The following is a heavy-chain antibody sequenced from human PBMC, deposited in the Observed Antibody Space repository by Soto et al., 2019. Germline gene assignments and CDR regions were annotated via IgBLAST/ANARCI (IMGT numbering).Heavy chain of an antibody. Sequence: SETLSLTCTVSGGSISSYYWSWIRQPPGKGLEWIGYIYYSGSTNYNPSLKSRVTISVDTSKNQFSLKLSSVTAADTAVYYCARDVNWNYEGSLDYWGQGTLVTVSS. CDR3: ARDVNWNYEGSLDY. J-gene: IGHJ4*02. V-gene: IGHV4-59*01. CDR2: IYYSGST. CDR1: GGSISSYY. D-gene: IGHD1-7*01.